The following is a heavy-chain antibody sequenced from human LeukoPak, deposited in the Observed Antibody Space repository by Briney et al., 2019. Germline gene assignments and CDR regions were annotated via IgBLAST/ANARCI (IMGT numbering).Heavy chain of an antibody. D-gene: IGHD6-13*01. V-gene: IGHV1-18*04. Sequence: ASVKVSCKASGYTFTGYYMHWVRQAPGQGLEWMGWISAYNGNTNYAQKLQGRVTMTTDTSTSAAYMELRSLRSDDTAVYYCARGSWEQLVPWYFDYWGQGTLVTVSS. J-gene: IGHJ4*02. CDR3: ARGSWEQLVPWYFDY. CDR2: ISAYNGNT. CDR1: GYTFTGYY.